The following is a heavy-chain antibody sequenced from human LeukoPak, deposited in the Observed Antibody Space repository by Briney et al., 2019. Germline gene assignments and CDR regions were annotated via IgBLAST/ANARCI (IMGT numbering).Heavy chain of an antibody. J-gene: IGHJ4*02. D-gene: IGHD6-13*01. CDR1: GFTFSNYA. CDR3: AKDHSISWSYVDF. CDR2: ISDSGSSI. Sequence: TGGSLRLSCAASGFTFSNYAMTWVRQAPGKGLEWVSGISDSGSSIYYADSVKGLFTISRDNSKNKLYVQMNSLRAEDTAVYYCAKDHSISWSYVDFWGQGTLVTVSS. V-gene: IGHV3-23*01.